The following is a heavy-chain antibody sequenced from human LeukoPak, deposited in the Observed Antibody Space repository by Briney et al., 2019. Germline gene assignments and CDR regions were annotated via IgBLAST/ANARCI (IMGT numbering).Heavy chain of an antibody. V-gene: IGHV3-7*01. D-gene: IGHD3-16*02. CDR2: IKQDGSET. Sequence: PGGSLRLSCVVSGFTFSNYLMDCVRQAPGKGRECVAFIKQDGSETYYVDSVRGRFTISRDNAKNSLYLQMNSLRAEDTAVYYCASRGDLSWFGALRHWSQGTLVTVSS. CDR1: GFTFSNYL. CDR3: ASRGDLSWFGALRH. J-gene: IGHJ1*01.